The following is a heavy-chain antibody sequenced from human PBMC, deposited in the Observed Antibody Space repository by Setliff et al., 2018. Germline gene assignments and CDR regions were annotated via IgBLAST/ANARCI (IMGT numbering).Heavy chain of an antibody. D-gene: IGHD2-2*01. J-gene: IGHJ4*02. Sequence: SETLSLTCTVSGGSVGNSYYYWNWIRQPAGKGLEWIGRIYTTWSTNYNPALKSRVTISVDTSKNQFSLKLSSVTAADTAVYYCARLSCSSSRFPFDYWVQGTLVTVSS. CDR3: ARLSCSSSRFPFDY. V-gene: IGHV4-61*10. CDR1: GGSVGNSYYY. CDR2: IYTTWST.